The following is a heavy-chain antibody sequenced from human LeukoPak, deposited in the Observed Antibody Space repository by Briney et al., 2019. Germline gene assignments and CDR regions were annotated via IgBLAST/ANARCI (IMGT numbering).Heavy chain of an antibody. CDR3: ARKLRLGGNWFDP. D-gene: IGHD1-26*01. CDR2: IIPISGKK. V-gene: IGHV1-69*15. CDR1: GGTFTSYA. J-gene: IGHJ5*02. Sequence: ASVKVSCKPSGGTFTSYAITWVRQAPGQGLEWMGKIIPISGKKNYAQKFQGRVTFTADESTNTAYMELSSIRSEDTALYYCARKLRLGGNWFDPWGQGTLVTVPS.